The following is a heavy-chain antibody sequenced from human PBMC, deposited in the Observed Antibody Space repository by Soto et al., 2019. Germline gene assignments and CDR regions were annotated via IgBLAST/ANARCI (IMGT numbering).Heavy chain of an antibody. D-gene: IGHD3-3*01. CDR1: GGSVSSGSYY. Sequence: QVQLQESGPGLVKPSETLSLTCTVSGGSVSSGSYYWSWIRQPPGKGLEWIGYIYYSGSTNYNPSLKSRVTISVDTSKNQFSLKLSSVTAADTAVYYCARDYIPGGSWSGYHPYYCYCGMDVWGQGTTVTVSS. J-gene: IGHJ6*02. V-gene: IGHV4-61*01. CDR3: ARDYIPGGSWSGYHPYYCYCGMDV. CDR2: IYYSGST.